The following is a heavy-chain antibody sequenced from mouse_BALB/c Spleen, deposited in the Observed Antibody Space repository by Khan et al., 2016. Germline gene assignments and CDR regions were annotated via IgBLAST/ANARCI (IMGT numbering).Heavy chain of an antibody. CDR3: TRRDYYGLFDY. Sequence: EVQLQESGPGLVKPSQSLSLTCTVTGYSITSDYAWNWIRQFPGNKLEWMGYISYSGNTSYNPSLKSRISITRDTSKNQFFLQLNSVTTEDTATYYGTRRDYYGLFDYWGQGTTLTVSS. D-gene: IGHD1-1*01. J-gene: IGHJ2*01. CDR1: GYSITSDYA. CDR2: ISYSGNT. V-gene: IGHV3-2*02.